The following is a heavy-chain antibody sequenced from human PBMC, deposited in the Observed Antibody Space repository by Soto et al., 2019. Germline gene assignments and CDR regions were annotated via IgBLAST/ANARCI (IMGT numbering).Heavy chain of an antibody. CDR1: GCSISSTGYY. J-gene: IGHJ3*02. D-gene: IGHD3-22*01. CDR3: AKHKLRNYFDSSGYYYRDAFDI. Sequence: PSETLSLTSTVSGCSISSTGYYWGWIRQPPGKGLEWIGSIYYSGSTSYNPSLQSRVTMSVDTSKNQLSLKVSSVTAADTAVYYCAKHKLRNYFDSSGYYYRDAFDIWGQGTMVT. CDR2: IYYSGST. V-gene: IGHV4-39*01.